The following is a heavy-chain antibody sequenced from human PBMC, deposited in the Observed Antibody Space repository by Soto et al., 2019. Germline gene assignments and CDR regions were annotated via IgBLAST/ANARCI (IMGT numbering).Heavy chain of an antibody. Sequence: SVRVSCKASGGAFSSYAISWVRQAPGQGLEWMGGIIPIFGTANYAQKFQGRVTITADESTSTAYMELSSLRSEDTAVYYCARATLIEARPIGEAFDISGQGTMVTVS. CDR3: ARATLIEARPIGEAFDI. D-gene: IGHD6-6*01. CDR2: IIPIFGTA. V-gene: IGHV1-69*13. J-gene: IGHJ3*02. CDR1: GGAFSSYA.